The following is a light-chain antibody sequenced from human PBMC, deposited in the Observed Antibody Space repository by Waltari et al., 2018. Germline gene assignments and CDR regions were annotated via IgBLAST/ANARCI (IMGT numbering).Light chain of an antibody. V-gene: IGLV2-14*01. CDR1: SSDIGGYQY. CDR2: VVS. Sequence: QSALTQPASVSGSPGQSLTISCTGTSSDIGGYQYVSWYQQHPGKAPTLMIYVVSTRPSGCSNRCSGSKSGRTGSLTMAGRQAEDEADYYCSSYMNSSLVFDAGTKVTVL. CDR3: SSYMNSSLV. J-gene: IGLJ3*02.